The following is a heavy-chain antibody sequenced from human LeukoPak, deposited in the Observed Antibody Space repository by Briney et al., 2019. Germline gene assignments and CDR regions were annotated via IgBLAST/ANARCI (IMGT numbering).Heavy chain of an antibody. D-gene: IGHD5-24*01. CDR2: INPSGGST. V-gene: IGHV1-46*01. CDR1: GYTFTNYY. J-gene: IGHJ4*02. Sequence: ASVKVSCKASGYTFTNYYMHWVRQAPGQGLQWMGIINPSGGSTSHAQKLQGRVTMTRDTSTSTVYMELSSLRSEDTAVYYCAREGVEMATTGEPGFDFWGQGTLVTVSS. CDR3: AREGVEMATTGEPGFDF.